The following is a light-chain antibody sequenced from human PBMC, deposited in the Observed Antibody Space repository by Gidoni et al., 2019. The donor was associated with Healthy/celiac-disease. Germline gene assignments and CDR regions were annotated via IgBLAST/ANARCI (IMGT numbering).Light chain of an antibody. Sequence: EIVLTQSPATLSLSPGERATLSCRASQSVSSSYLAWYQQKPGQAPRLLIYGASSRATGIPDRFSGSGSGTDFTLTISRLEHEDVAVYYCQQYGSSPLVTFGGXTKVEIK. CDR1: QSVSSSY. CDR3: QQYGSSPLVT. J-gene: IGKJ4*01. CDR2: GAS. V-gene: IGKV3-20*01.